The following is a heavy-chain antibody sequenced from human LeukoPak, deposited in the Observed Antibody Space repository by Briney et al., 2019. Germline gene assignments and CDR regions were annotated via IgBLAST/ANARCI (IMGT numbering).Heavy chain of an antibody. CDR2: IYYSGST. V-gene: IGHV4-59*11. CDR3: AKFEGGTMEDY. Sequence: SETLSLTCTVSGGSISSHYWSWIRQPPGKGLEWIGYIYYSGSTNYNPSLKSRVTISVDTSKNQFSLKLSSVTAADTAVYYCAKFEGGTMEDYWGQGTLVTVSS. CDR1: GGSISSHY. J-gene: IGHJ4*02. D-gene: IGHD1-1*01.